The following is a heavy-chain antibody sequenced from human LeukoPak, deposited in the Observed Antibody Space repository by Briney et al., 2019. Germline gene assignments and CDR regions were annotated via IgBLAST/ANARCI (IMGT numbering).Heavy chain of an antibody. V-gene: IGHV4-4*02. J-gene: IGHJ3*02. D-gene: IGHD4-23*01. CDR3: ARETTALITPNAIAFDI. Sequence: SETLSLTCAVSGVAISSCNWWSWVRQPPGKGLEWIGEIYHTGSTNYNPSLKSQVTISVDKSKNQFSLRLSSVTAADTAVFYCARETTALITPNAIAFDIWRQGTMVTVSS. CDR1: GVAISSCNW. CDR2: IYHTGST.